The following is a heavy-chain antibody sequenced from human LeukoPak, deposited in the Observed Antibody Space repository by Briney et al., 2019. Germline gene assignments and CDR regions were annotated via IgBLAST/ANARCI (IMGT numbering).Heavy chain of an antibody. CDR2: IIPIFGTA. J-gene: IGHJ4*02. V-gene: IGHV1-69*13. CDR3: ARSMSGTTPFDY. CDR1: GGTFSSYA. Sequence: GASVKVSCKASGGTFSSYAISLVRQAPGQGLEWMGGIIPIFGTANYAQKFQGRVTITADESTSTAYMELSSLRSEDTAVYYCARSMSGTTPFDYWGQGTLVTVSS. D-gene: IGHD1-7*01.